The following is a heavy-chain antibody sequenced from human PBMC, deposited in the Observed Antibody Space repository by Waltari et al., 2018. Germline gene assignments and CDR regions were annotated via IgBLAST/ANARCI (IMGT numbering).Heavy chain of an antibody. D-gene: IGHD6-13*01. CDR3: AKGRSSSFIGWVY. Sequence: EVQLLESGGGLVQPGGSLRLSCAASGFTFSSYSMRWVRQAPGKGLEWVSAISGSGGSTYYADSVKGRFTISRDNSKNTLYLQMNSLRAEDTAVYYCAKGRSSSFIGWVYWGQGTLVTVSS. CDR2: ISGSGGST. J-gene: IGHJ4*02. V-gene: IGHV3-23*01. CDR1: GFTFSSYS.